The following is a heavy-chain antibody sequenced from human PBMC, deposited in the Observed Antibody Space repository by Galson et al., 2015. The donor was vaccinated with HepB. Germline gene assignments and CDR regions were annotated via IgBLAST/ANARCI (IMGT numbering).Heavy chain of an antibody. J-gene: IGHJ4*02. D-gene: IGHD6-19*01. V-gene: IGHV3-30*04. CDR2: ISYDGSNK. CDR3: AISTGIAVAGTDY. CDR1: GFTFSSYA. Sequence: SLRLSCAASGFTFSSYAMHWVRQAPGKGLEWVAVISYDGSNKYYADSVKGRFTISRDNSKNTLYLQMNSLRAEDTAVYYCAISTGIAVAGTDYWGQGTLVTVSS.